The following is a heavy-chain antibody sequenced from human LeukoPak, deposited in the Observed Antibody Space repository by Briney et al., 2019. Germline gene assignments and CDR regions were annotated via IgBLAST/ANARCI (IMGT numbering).Heavy chain of an antibody. J-gene: IGHJ4*02. V-gene: IGHV3-9*01. CDR2: ISWNSGSI. D-gene: IGHD3-22*01. CDR3: AKDLYDSSDAPN. Sequence: GGSLRLSCAASGFTFDDYAMHWVRQAPGKGLEWVSGISWNSGSIGYADSVKGRFTISRDNAKNSLYLQMNSLRAEDTALYYCAKDLYDSSDAPNWGQGTLVTVSS. CDR1: GFTFDDYA.